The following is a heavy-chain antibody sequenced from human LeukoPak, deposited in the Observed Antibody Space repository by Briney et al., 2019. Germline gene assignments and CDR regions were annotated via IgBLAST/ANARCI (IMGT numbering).Heavy chain of an antibody. CDR3: ARDLGYSSSWTDGGC. D-gene: IGHD6-13*01. Sequence: QSGGSLRLSCAASGFTVSSNFMSWVRQAPGKGLEWVANIKQDGSEKYYVDSVKGRFTISRDNAKNSLYLQMNSLRAEDTAVYYCARDLGYSSSWTDGGCWGQGTLVTVSS. CDR2: IKQDGSEK. CDR1: GFTVSSNF. J-gene: IGHJ4*02. V-gene: IGHV3-7*01.